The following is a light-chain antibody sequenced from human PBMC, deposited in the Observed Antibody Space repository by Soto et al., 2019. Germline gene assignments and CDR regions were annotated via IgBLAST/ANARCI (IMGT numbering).Light chain of an antibody. CDR2: EGT. CDR3: CLYTSFFSF. CDR1: TSDFGTKKF. J-gene: IGLJ2*01. V-gene: IGLV2-23*01. Sequence: QSALTQPASVSGSPGQSITISCIETTSDFGTKKFFSWYQQQPGKAPKLIIYEGTKRPSGFSSRFSGSKSGNTASLTVSGLQSDDEADYFCCLYTSFFSFFGGGTKLTVL.